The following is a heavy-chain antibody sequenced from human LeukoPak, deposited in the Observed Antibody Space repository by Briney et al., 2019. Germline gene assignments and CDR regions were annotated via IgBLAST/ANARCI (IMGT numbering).Heavy chain of an antibody. CDR1: GFTVSSNY. CDR2: LYSGGST. J-gene: IGHJ4*02. Sequence: PGGSLRLSCAASGFTVSSNYMSWVRQAPGKGLEWVSVLYSGGSTYYADSVRGRFTISRDNSKNTLYLQMNSLRAEDAAVYYYARATGGSSGHYDYWGQGSLVTVSS. CDR3: ARATGGSSGHYDY. V-gene: IGHV3-53*01. D-gene: IGHD3-22*01.